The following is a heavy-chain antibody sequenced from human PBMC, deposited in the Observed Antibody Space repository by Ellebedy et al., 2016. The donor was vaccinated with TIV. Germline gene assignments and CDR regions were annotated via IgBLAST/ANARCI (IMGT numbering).Heavy chain of an antibody. CDR2: IWSGGEKQ. CDR1: GFTFNIYS. Sequence: GGSLRLXXTASGFTFNIYSMHWVRQAPGKGQEWVAVIWSGGEKQYYADSVKGRFIISRDDFKNTLYLEMNSLRADDSALYYCARDALVVPPNYFDHWGQGTRVTVFS. J-gene: IGHJ4*02. D-gene: IGHD6-6*01. CDR3: ARDALVVPPNYFDH. V-gene: IGHV3-33*01.